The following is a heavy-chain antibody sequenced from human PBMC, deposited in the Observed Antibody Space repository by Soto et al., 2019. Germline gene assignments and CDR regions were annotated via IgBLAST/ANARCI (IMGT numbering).Heavy chain of an antibody. CDR1: GSTFTVYY. CDR2: INPNSGGT. V-gene: IGHV1-2*02. CDR3: ARESITIFGAGYGMDV. J-gene: IGHJ6*02. D-gene: IGHD3-3*01. Sequence: ASVKVSCQASGSTFTVYYMHWVRQAPGQGLEWMGWINPNSGGTNYAQKFQGRVTMTRDTSISTAYMELSRLRSDDTAVYYCARESITIFGAGYGMDVWGQGTTVTVSS.